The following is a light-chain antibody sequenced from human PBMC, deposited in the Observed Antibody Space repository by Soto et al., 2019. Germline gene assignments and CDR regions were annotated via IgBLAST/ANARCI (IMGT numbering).Light chain of an antibody. CDR1: QSISSY. V-gene: IGKV1-39*01. Sequence: DIQMTQSPSSLSASVGDRLTITCRASQSISSYLNWYQQKPGKAPKVLIYAASSLQSGVPSRFSGSGFGTDFTLTVSSLQPEDFATYYCQQSYSSVTFGGGTKVEIK. CDR3: QQSYSSVT. J-gene: IGKJ4*01. CDR2: AAS.